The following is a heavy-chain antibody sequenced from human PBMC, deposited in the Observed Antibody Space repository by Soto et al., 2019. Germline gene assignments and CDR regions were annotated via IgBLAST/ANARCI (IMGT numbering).Heavy chain of an antibody. Sequence: QLQLQESGPGLVKPSETLSLTCTVSGGSISSSSSYWGWIRQPPGKGLEWIGSMSYSGSTYHNPSLKSRVTLSVDTSQSRFSLKLTSVTAADTAVYYCARHRVPSVYDPIPGFFDSWGQGILVTASS. J-gene: IGHJ4*02. D-gene: IGHD5-12*01. CDR3: ARHRVPSVYDPIPGFFDS. CDR2: MSYSGST. V-gene: IGHV4-39*01. CDR1: GGSISSSSSY.